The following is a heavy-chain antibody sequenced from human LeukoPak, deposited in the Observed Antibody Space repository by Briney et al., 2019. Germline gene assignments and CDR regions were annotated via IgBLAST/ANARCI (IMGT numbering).Heavy chain of an antibody. CDR1: GGSISSGGYY. V-gene: IGHV4-30-2*01. D-gene: IGHD2-21*01. Sequence: PSETLSLTCTVSGGSISSGGYYWSWIRQPPGKGLEWIGYIYHSGSTYYNPSLKSRVTISVDRSKNQFSLKLSSVTAADTAVYYCARDHSPRSGFDYWGQGTLVTVSS. J-gene: IGHJ4*02. CDR2: IYHSGST. CDR3: ARDHSPRSGFDY.